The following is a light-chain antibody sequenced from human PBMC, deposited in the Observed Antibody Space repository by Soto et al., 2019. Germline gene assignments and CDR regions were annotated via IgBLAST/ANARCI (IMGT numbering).Light chain of an antibody. CDR2: GAY. Sequence: DIQMTQSPSSLSASVGDRVTITCRASQVIGNYLAWYQQKPGKVPKLLIYGAYTLQSGVPSRFSGSGSGTDFTLTISSLQPEDVAIYYCQKYNSGLITFGQGTRREIK. V-gene: IGKV1-27*01. J-gene: IGKJ5*01. CDR1: QVIGNY. CDR3: QKYNSGLIT.